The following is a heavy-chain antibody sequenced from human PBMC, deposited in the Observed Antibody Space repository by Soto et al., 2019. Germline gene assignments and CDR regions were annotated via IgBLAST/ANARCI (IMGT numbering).Heavy chain of an antibody. CDR2: ISGSGGST. V-gene: IGHV3-23*01. J-gene: IGHJ5*02. Sequence: EVQLLESGGGLVQPGGSLRLSCAASGFTFSSYAMSWVRQAPGKGLEWVSAISGSGGSTYYADSVKGRFTISRDNSKNTLYLQMDSLRAEDTAVYYCAKDVYCCGGSCSFGPWGQGTLVTVSS. CDR3: AKDVYCCGGSCSFGP. CDR1: GFTFSSYA. D-gene: IGHD2-15*01.